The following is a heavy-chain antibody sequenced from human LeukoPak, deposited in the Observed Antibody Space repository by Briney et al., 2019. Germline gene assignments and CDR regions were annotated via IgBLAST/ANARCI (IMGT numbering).Heavy chain of an antibody. CDR3: AKDPAYYYGSGSI. D-gene: IGHD3-10*01. V-gene: IGHV3-23*01. CDR1: GFTVSSNY. Sequence: GGSLRLSCAASGFTVSSNYMSWVRQAPGKGLEWVSVISGSGGSTYYADSVKGRFTVSRDNSKNTLYLQMNSLRAEDTAVYYCAKDPAYYYGSGSIWGQGTLVTVSS. CDR2: ISGSGGST. J-gene: IGHJ4*02.